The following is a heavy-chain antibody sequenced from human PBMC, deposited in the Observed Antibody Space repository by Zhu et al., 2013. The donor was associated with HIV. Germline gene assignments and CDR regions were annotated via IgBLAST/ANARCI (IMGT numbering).Heavy chain of an antibody. V-gene: IGHV1-69*01. Sequence: QVQLVQSGTEVKKPGSSVKVSCKASGGTFSSNTISWVRQAPGQGLEWMGGIIPLSGTPNYAQKFQGRLTITADESTNTAYMDLSSLRSEDTAVYYCARLAFDAYCAGDCFDAFDIWGQGTVVTVSS. CDR1: GGTFSSNT. CDR2: IIPLSGTP. CDR3: ARLAFDAYCAGDCFDAFDI. D-gene: IGHD2-21*02. J-gene: IGHJ3*02.